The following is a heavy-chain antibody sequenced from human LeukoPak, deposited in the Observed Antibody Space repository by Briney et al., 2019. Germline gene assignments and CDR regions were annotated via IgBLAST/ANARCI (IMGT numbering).Heavy chain of an antibody. CDR2: ITYSSNYI. V-gene: IGHV3-21*01. CDR1: GFTFSNYN. Sequence: GGSLRLSCAVSGFTFSNYNMNWVRHAPGKVLEWVSSITYSSNYIYYADSAKGRFTISRDNAKNSVYLEMNSLRAEDTAVYYCARDPYSGGYGSSYYYYMDVWGKGNTVTISS. CDR3: ARDPYSGGYGSSYYYYMDV. D-gene: IGHD1-26*01. J-gene: IGHJ6*03.